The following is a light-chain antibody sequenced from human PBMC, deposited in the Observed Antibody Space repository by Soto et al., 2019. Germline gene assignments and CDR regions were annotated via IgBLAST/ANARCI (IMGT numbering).Light chain of an antibody. CDR3: MQATQFSWT. V-gene: IGKV2-24*01. CDR2: KIS. CDR1: ESLVHSDGNTY. J-gene: IGKJ1*01. Sequence: DIVMTQSPLSSPVTLGQPASISCRSSESLVHSDGNTYLSWLHQRPGQPPRLLIYKISKRLPGVPERISGSGAGTEFTLKISRVEAEDVGLYYCMQATQFSWTFGQGTKVEV.